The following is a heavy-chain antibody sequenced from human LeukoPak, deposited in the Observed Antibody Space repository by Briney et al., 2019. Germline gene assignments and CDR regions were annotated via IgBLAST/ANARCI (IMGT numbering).Heavy chain of an antibody. CDR3: ARDLTSRLWFDP. CDR1: GYTFSTYA. V-gene: IGHV1-3*01. D-gene: IGHD2-2*01. J-gene: IGHJ5*02. CDR2: INAGNGNT. Sequence: ASVKVSCKASGYTFSTYAMHWVRQAPGQRLEWMGWINAGNGNTKYSQKFQGRVTITRDTSASTAYVELNSLTFEDTAVYYCARDLTSRLWFDPWGQGTLVTVSS.